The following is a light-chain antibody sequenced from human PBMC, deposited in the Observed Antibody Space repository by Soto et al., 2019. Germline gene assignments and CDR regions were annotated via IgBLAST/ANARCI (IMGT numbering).Light chain of an antibody. V-gene: IGKV3-20*01. CDR3: QQYASSPWT. CDR2: STS. J-gene: IGKJ1*01. Sequence: EIVLTQSPGTLSLSPGERATLSCRASQSVGTSWLAWYQQKPGQAPRLLIYSTSSRATGIPDRFSGSGSGTDFTLTISRLEPEDSAVYYCQQYASSPWTFGQGTKVEIK. CDR1: QSVGTSW.